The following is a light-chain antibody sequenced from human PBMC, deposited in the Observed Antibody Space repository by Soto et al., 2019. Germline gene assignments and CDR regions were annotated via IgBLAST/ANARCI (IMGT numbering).Light chain of an antibody. V-gene: IGLV1-40*01. CDR3: QSYDSSLSAHVV. Sequence: QSVLTQPPSVSRAPGQRVTISCTGSNSNIGAGYDVHWYQQLPGTAPKLLIYGNSNRPSGVPDRFSGSKSGTSASLAITGLQAEDEADYYCQSYDSSLSAHVVFGGGTKVTVL. CDR2: GNS. CDR1: NSNIGAGYD. J-gene: IGLJ2*01.